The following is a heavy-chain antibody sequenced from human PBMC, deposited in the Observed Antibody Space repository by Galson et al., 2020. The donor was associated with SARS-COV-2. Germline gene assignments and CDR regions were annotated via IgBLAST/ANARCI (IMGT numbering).Heavy chain of an antibody. CDR1: GFTFSSYS. D-gene: IGHD3-3*01. CDR3: ASPARTYYDFGSGLAGDYYYYGMDV. J-gene: IGHJ6*02. CDR2: ISSSSSYI. Sequence: TGGSLRLSCAASGFTFSSYSMNWVRQAPGKGLEWVSSISSSSSYIYYADSVKGRFTISRDNAKNSLYLQMNSRIAEDTAVYYCASPARTYYDFGSGLAGDYYYYGMDVCGQGTTGTVSS. V-gene: IGHV3-21*01.